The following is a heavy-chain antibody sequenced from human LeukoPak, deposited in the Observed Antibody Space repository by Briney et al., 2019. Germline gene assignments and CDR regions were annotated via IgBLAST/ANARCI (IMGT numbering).Heavy chain of an antibody. J-gene: IGHJ3*01. CDR2: ISVSTDST. D-gene: IGHD6-19*01. CDR3: AKVLTKVYSSGWPTIDAFEF. CDR1: GFIFTNYA. V-gene: IGHV3-23*01. Sequence: GGSLRLSCAASGFIFTNYAMSWVRQAPGRGLEWVSAISVSTDSTYYADSEKGRFTISEETSNNTPYMQMTSPSADTTAMYHSAKVLTKVYSSGWPTIDAFEFWGEGTMGTVSS.